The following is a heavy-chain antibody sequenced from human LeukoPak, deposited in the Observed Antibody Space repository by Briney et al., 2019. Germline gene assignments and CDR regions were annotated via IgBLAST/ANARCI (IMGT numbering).Heavy chain of an antibody. J-gene: IGHJ4*02. D-gene: IGHD4/OR15-4a*01. V-gene: IGHV3-48*03. CDR2: ISSRASTI. CDR3: ARGIGLGASDF. Sequence: GGSLRLSCEASGFTFHDYELNWFRQAPGKGLEWISYISSRASTIFYADSVRGRFTISRDSATNSLYLQMSRLRDEDTAVYFCARGIGLGASDFWGQGTLVTVSS. CDR1: GFTFHDYE.